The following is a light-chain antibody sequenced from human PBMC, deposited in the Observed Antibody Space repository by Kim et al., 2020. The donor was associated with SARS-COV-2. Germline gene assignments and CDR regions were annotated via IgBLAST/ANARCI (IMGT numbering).Light chain of an antibody. CDR2: DAS. CDR1: QTLSGR. J-gene: IGKJ2*01. Sequence: SASVGERVPITCRASQTLSGRLAWYQQKPGKAPNLLIYDASTLESGVPSRFSGSGSGTEVTLTISSLQPDDFATYYCQQYDSFPYTFGQGTKLEI. V-gene: IGKV1-5*01. CDR3: QQYDSFPYT.